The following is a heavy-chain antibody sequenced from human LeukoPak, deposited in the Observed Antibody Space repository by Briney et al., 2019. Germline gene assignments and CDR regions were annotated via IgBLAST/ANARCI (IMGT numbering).Heavy chain of an antibody. CDR3: AKDERGYYDSSGYFGAIDY. J-gene: IGHJ4*02. V-gene: IGHV3-30*02. CDR2: IWYDGSNK. Sequence: GGSLRLSCAASGFTFNRYAMNWVRQAPGKGLEWVAFIWYDGSNKYYADSVKGRFTISRDNSKNTLYLQMNSLRAEDTAVYYCAKDERGYYDSSGYFGAIDYWGQGSLVTVSS. D-gene: IGHD3-22*01. CDR1: GFTFNRYA.